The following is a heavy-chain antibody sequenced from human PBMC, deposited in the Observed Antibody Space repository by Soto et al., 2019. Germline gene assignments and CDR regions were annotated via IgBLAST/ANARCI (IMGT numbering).Heavy chain of an antibody. CDR1: GFTVSNNY. CDR2: IYSGGST. J-gene: IGHJ4*01. V-gene: IGHV3-53*01. D-gene: IGHD3-9*01. Sequence: GGSLRLSCAASGFTVSNNYMNWVRQAPGKGLEWVSVIYSGGSTYYADSVKGRFTISRDTSKNTLFLQLSSLRADDTAVYYCARGGYDTLHGWDPSPNYSFHNWGHGTLVTVSS. CDR3: ARGGYDTLHGWDPSPNYSFHN.